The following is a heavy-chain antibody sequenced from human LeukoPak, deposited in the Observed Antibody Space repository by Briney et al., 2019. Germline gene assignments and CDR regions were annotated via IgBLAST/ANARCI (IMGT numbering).Heavy chain of an antibody. CDR2: IKQDGSEK. CDR1: GFTFSSYG. Sequence: GRSLRLSCAASGFTFSSYGVHWVRQAPGKGLEWVANIKQDGSEKYYVDSVKGRFTISRDNAKNSLYLQMNSLRAEDTAVYYCARDTGGGYSCYDCWGQGTLVTVSS. CDR3: ARDTGGGYSCYDC. V-gene: IGHV3-7*01. J-gene: IGHJ4*02. D-gene: IGHD5-18*01.